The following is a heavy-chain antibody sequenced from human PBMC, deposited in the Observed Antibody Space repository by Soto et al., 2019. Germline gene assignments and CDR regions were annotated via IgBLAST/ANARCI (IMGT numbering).Heavy chain of an antibody. CDR2: IYYSGST. CDR1: GGSISSYY. V-gene: IGHV4-59*01. CDR3: ARLGGSYLQSAFDI. Sequence: PSETLSLTCTVSGGSISSYYWSWIRQPPGKGLEWIGYIYYSGSTNYNPSLKSRVTISVDTSKNQFSLKLSSVTAADTAVYYCARLGGSYLQSAFDIWGKGTMVTVPS. D-gene: IGHD1-26*01. J-gene: IGHJ3*02.